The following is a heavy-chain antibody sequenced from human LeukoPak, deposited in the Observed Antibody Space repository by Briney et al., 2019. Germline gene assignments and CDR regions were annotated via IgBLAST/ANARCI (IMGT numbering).Heavy chain of an antibody. CDR2: INHSGST. V-gene: IGHV4-34*01. CDR3: ARKGVLTVTVAFDY. D-gene: IGHD4-11*01. Sequence: PSETLSLTCTVSGVSISGYSWSWIRQPPGKGLEWIGEINHSGSTNYNPSLKSRVTISGDTSKNQFSLNLTSVIAADTAVYYCARKGVLTVTVAFDYWGQGSLVTVSS. J-gene: IGHJ4*02. CDR1: GVSISGYS.